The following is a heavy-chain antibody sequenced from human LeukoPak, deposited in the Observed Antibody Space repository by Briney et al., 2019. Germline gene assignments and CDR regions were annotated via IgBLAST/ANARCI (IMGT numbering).Heavy chain of an antibody. J-gene: IGHJ4*02. CDR1: GFTFSSYG. D-gene: IGHD3-10*01. CDR2: IWYDGSNK. CDR3: ARDSNVRYLDY. Sequence: GGSLRLSRAASGFTFSSYGMHWVRQAPGKGLEWVAVIWYDGSNKYYADSVKGRFTISRDNSKNTLYLQMNSLRAEDTAVYYCARDSNVRYLDYWGQGTLVTVSS. V-gene: IGHV3-33*01.